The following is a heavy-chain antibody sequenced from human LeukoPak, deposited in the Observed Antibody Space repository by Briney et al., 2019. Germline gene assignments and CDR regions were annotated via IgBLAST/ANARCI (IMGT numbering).Heavy chain of an antibody. Sequence: PGGSLRLSCAASGFTFSDCYMGWIRQTPGKGLEWVSRIAGHDFSTHYADSVKGRFTISRDNAKNSLYLQMNDLRAEDTAVYYCAREGLLGDFWSGYYLGRYFDHWGQGALVTVSS. J-gene: IGHJ4*02. V-gene: IGHV3-11*01. D-gene: IGHD3-3*01. CDR2: IAGHDFST. CDR1: GFTFSDCY. CDR3: AREGLLGDFWSGYYLGRYFDH.